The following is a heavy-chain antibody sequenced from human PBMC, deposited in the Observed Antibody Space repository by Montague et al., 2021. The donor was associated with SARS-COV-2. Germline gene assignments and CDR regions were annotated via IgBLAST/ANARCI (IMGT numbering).Heavy chain of an antibody. V-gene: IGHV4-61*02. D-gene: IGHD6-13*01. CDR3: ASGIAATYYYYMDV. Sequence: TLSLTCTRSGGWNSSGSYYWSWIKQPAGKGLEWIGRIYTSGSTNYNPSLKSRVTISVDTSKNQFSLKLSSVTAADTAVYYCASGIAATYYYYMDVWGKGTTVTVSS. CDR1: GGWNSSGSYY. J-gene: IGHJ6*03. CDR2: IYTSGST.